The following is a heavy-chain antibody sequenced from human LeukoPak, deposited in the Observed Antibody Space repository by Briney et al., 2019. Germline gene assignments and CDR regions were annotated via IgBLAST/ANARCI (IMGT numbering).Heavy chain of an antibody. D-gene: IGHD3-16*01. V-gene: IGHV4-4*07. J-gene: IGHJ4*02. Sequence: SETLSLTCTFSGGSISSYYWSWLRQPAGKGLEWIGRIYTSGSTNYNPSLKSRVTISVDKSKNQFSLKLSSVTAADTAVYSCAREGEFIAWGQGTLVTVSS. CDR2: IYTSGST. CDR3: AREGEFIA. CDR1: GGSISSYY.